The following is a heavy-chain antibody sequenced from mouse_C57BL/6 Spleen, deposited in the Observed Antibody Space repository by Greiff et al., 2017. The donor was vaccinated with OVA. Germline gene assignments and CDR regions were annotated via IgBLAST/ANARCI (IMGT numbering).Heavy chain of an antibody. J-gene: IGHJ3*01. D-gene: IGHD2-4*01. V-gene: IGHV1-62-2*01. CDR3: ARHEDDDYDGGAWFAY. CDR1: GYTFTEYT. Sequence: VQLVESGAELVKPGASVKLSCKASGYTFTEYTIHWVKQRSGQGLEWIGWFYPGSGSIKYNEKFKDKATLTADKSSSTVYMELSRLTSEDSAVYFCARHEDDDYDGGAWFAYWGQGTLVTVSA. CDR2: FYPGSGSI.